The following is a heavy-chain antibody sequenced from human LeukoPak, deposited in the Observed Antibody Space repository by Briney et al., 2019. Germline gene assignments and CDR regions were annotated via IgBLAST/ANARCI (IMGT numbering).Heavy chain of an antibody. J-gene: IGHJ5*01. CDR2: IYYTGDT. D-gene: IGHD6-19*01. Sequence: SETLSLTCSVSGGSIGSYYWSWIRQPPGKGLEWIGYIYYTGDTNYNPSLKSRVTLSVDTSKNHFSLRLNSVTAADTAVYYCAREDNSGWFDSWGQGTLVTVSS. CDR3: AREDNSGWFDS. CDR1: GGSIGSYY. V-gene: IGHV4-59*01.